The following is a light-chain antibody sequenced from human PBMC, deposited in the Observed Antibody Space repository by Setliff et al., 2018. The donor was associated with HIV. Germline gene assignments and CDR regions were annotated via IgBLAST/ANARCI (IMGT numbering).Light chain of an antibody. CDR3: CSYAGRSSWV. CDR1: SSDIGNYNF. CDR2: EGS. V-gene: IGLV2-23*01. Sequence: QSVLTQPASVSGSPGQLITISCTGTSSDIGNYNFVSWYQQHPGKAPKLMIYEGSERPSGVSNRFSGSKSGNTASLTISGLQTEDEADYYCCSYAGRSSWVFGRGTKVTVL. J-gene: IGLJ3*02.